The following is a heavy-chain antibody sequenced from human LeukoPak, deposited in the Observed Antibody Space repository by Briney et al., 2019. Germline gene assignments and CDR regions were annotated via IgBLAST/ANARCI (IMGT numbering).Heavy chain of an antibody. CDR2: IYYSGST. D-gene: IGHD1-20*01. CDR3: ARVIITGNDYGMDV. Sequence: SSETLSLTCTVSGGSISSGGYYWSWIRQHPGKGLEWIGYIYYSGSTYYNPSLKSRVTISVDTSKNQFSLKLSSVTAADTAVYYCARVIITGNDYGMDVWGQGTTVTVSS. J-gene: IGHJ6*02. V-gene: IGHV4-31*03. CDR1: GGSISSGGYY.